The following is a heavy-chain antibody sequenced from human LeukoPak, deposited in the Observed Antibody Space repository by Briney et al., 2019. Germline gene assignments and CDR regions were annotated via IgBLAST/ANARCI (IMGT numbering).Heavy chain of an antibody. CDR2: INYSGRT. J-gene: IGHJ6*02. CDR1: GGSVSSSTYF. CDR3: ARDGYSSSSYYYYGMDV. Sequence: SETLSLTCTVSGGSVSSSTYFWGWIRQPPGQGLEWIGNINYSGRTYYNPSLKSRVTISLDTSKNQFSLKLSSVTAADTVVYYCARDGYSSSSYYYYGMDVWGQGTTVTVSS. V-gene: IGHV4-39*07. D-gene: IGHD6-13*01.